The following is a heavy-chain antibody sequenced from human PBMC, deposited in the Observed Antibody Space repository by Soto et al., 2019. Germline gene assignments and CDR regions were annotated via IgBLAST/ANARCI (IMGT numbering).Heavy chain of an antibody. CDR1: GFTFDDYA. CDR3: AKAAYYYDSSGYYTFDY. J-gene: IGHJ4*02. Sequence: GGSLRLSCAASGFTFDDYAMHWVRQAPGKGLEWVSGISWNSGSIGYADSVKGRFTISRDNAKNSLYLQMNSLRAEDTALYYCAKAAYYYDSSGYYTFDYWGQGTLVTVSS. CDR2: ISWNSGSI. D-gene: IGHD3-22*01. V-gene: IGHV3-9*01.